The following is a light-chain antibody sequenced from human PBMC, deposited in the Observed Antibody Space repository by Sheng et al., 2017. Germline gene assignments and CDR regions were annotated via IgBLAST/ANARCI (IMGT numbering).Light chain of an antibody. J-gene: IGLJ1*01. V-gene: IGLV2-14*03. CDR1: VSDVGAYNY. Sequence: QSALAQPASVSGSPGQSITISCTGTVSDVGAYNYVSWYQQHPGEAPKLLIFDVSVRPSGISNHFSASKSGNTASLTISGLQSEDEAEYYCSSFTSSSTVFGTGTKVTVL. CDR3: SSFTSSSTV. CDR2: DVS.